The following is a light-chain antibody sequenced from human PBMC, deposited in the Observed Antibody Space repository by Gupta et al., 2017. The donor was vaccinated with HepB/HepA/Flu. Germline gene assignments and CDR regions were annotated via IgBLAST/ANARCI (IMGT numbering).Light chain of an antibody. CDR2: GAS. V-gene: IGKV3-15*01. J-gene: IGKJ1*01. CDR1: QSVGTN. Sequence: ETVMTQSPATLSVSPGERATLSGRASQSVGTNLAWYQQKPGQAPRLVIHGASTRATGIPARFSGSGNGTDFTLTISSRQSEDFAVYYCHQNNNWPPWTFGQGTKVESK. CDR3: HQNNNWPPWT.